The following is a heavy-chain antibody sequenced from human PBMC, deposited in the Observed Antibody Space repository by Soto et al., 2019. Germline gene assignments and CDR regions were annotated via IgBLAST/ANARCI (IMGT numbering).Heavy chain of an antibody. CDR1: VGCIRSSNW. CDR2: IYHSGST. V-gene: IGHV4-4*02. Sequence: SERLALSCAVSVGCIRSSNWGGWVRQPPGKGLEWIGEIYHSGSTNYNPSLKSRVTISVDKSKNQFSLKLSSVTAAVSAVYYCASLSSSWSNVDYGGQGTLVT. D-gene: IGHD6-13*01. CDR3: ASLSSSWSNVDY. J-gene: IGHJ4*02.